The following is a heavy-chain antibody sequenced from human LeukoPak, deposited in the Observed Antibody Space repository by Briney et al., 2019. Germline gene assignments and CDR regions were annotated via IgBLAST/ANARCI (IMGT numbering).Heavy chain of an antibody. CDR3: ARVPGRDGYNFFS. CDR2: INPSGGST. V-gene: IGHV1-46*01. D-gene: IGHD5-24*01. CDR1: GYTFTSYY. J-gene: IGHJ4*02. Sequence: ASVKVSCKASGYTFTSYYMHWVRQAPGQGLEWMGIINPSGGSTSYAQKFQGRVTMTRDKSTSTAYMELSSLRSEDTAVYYCARVPGRDGYNFFSWGQGTLVTVSS.